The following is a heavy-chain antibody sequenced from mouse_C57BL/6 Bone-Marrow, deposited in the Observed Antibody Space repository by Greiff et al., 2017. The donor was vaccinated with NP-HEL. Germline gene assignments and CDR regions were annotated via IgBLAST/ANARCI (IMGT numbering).Heavy chain of an antibody. CDR3: AKGDSNWGFFDY. CDR1: GYTFTTYP. V-gene: IGHV1-47*01. CDR2: FHPYNDDT. Sequence: QVQLKESGAELVKPGASVKMSCKASGYTFTTYPIEWMKQNHGKSLEWIGNFHPYNDDTKYNEKFKGKATLTVEKSSSTVYLELSRLTSDDSAVYYCAKGDSNWGFFDYWGQGTTLTVSS. J-gene: IGHJ2*01. D-gene: IGHD2-5*01.